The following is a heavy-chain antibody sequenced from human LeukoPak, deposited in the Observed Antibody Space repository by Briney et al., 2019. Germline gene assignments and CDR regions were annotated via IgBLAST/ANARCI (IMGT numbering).Heavy chain of an antibody. CDR1: GGSISSHY. CDR3: AGNSGWYVYNY. V-gene: IGHV4-59*08. Sequence: SETLSLTCTVSGGSISSHYRSWIRQPPGKGLEWIGYIYYSGSTNYNPSLKSRVTISVDTSKNQFSLKLSSVTAADTAVYYCAGNSGWYVYNYWGQGTLVSVSS. J-gene: IGHJ4*02. D-gene: IGHD6-19*01. CDR2: IYYSGST.